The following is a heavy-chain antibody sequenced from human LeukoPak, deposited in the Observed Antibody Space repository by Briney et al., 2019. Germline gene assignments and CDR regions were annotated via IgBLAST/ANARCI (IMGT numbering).Heavy chain of an antibody. CDR1: GGSISSYY. Sequence: SETLSLTCTVSGGSISSYYWSWIRQPPGKGLEWIGYIYYSESTNYNPSLKSRVTISVDTSKNQFSLKLSSVTAADTAVYYCARRVVVVPAAIENWFDPWGQGTLVTVSS. D-gene: IGHD2-2*01. CDR2: IYYSEST. CDR3: ARRVVVVPAAIENWFDP. V-gene: IGHV4-59*08. J-gene: IGHJ5*02.